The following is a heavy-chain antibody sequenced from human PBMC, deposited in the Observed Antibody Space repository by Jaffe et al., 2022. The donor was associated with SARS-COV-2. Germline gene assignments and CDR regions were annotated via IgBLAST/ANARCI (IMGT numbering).Heavy chain of an antibody. Sequence: QITLKESGPALVKPTQTLTLTCTFSGFSLNTGGVSVGWIRQPPGKALAWLALIYGDDDKRYSPSLRSRLTISKDTSKNQVVLTMTHMDPMDTATYYCAHRGTSDGSSPQMHAFDYWGQGIQVTVSS. CDR2: IYGDDDK. V-gene: IGHV2-5*02. D-gene: IGHD5-18*01. CDR3: AHRGTSDGSSPQMHAFDY. CDR1: GFSLNTGGVS. J-gene: IGHJ4*02.